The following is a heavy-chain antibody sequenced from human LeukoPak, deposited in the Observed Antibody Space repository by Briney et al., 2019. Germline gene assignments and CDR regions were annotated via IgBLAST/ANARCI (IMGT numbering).Heavy chain of an antibody. CDR2: VNPSGSGT. J-gene: IGHJ4*02. CDR1: GYTFTSYY. D-gene: IGHD3-16*01. Sequence: ASVKFSCKASGYTFTSYYMHWVRQAPGQGLEWMGIVNPSGSGTNYAQKFQGRVTMTRDTPTSTVYMELNSLRSEDTAVYYCARGEAGGDSKFGFDNWGQGTLVTVSS. V-gene: IGHV1-46*01. CDR3: ARGEAGGDSKFGFDN.